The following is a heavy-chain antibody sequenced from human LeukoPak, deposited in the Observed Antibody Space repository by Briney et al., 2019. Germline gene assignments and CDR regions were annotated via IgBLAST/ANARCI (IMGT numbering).Heavy chain of an antibody. CDR1: GFTFSDYN. J-gene: IGHJ6*03. Sequence: GGSLRLSCAASGFTFSDYNMRGIRQAPGKGLEWVSSISRRGSTKYYADSVKGRFTISRDNAKNSLFLQMNSLRAEDTAVYYCARVLRYCSGGNCYSGGLGYMDVWGKGTTVTISS. D-gene: IGHD2-15*01. V-gene: IGHV3-11*01. CDR2: ISRRGSTK. CDR3: ARVLRYCSGGNCYSGGLGYMDV.